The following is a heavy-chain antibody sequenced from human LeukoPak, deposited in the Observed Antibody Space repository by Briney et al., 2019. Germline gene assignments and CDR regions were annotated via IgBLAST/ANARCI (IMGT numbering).Heavy chain of an antibody. V-gene: IGHV3-7*01. CDR2: IKQDGSEK. CDR3: ARSDYGDYFDY. Sequence: GGSLRLSCAASGFTFSSYWMSWVRQAPGKGLEWVANIKQDGSEKYYVDSVKGRYTISRDNAKNSLYLQMNSLRAEDTAVYYCARSDYGDYFDYWGQGTLVTVSS. D-gene: IGHD4-17*01. J-gene: IGHJ4*02. CDR1: GFTFSSYW.